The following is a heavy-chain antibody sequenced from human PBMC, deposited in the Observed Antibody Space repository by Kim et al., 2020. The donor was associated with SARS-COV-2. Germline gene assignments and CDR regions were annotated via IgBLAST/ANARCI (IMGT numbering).Heavy chain of an antibody. CDR2: IIPIFGTA. D-gene: IGHD3-10*01. J-gene: IGHJ3*02. CDR3: ARDIWFGEHYDAFDI. Sequence: SVKVSCKASGGTFSSYAISWVRQAPGQGLEWMGGIIPIFGTANYAQKFQGRVTITADESTSTAYMELSSLRSEDTAVYYCARDIWFGEHYDAFDIWGQGTMVTVSS. CDR1: GGTFSSYA. V-gene: IGHV1-69*13.